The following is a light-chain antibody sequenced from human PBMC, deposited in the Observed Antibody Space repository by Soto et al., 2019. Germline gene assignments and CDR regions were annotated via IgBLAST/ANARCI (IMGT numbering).Light chain of an antibody. J-gene: IGKJ4*01. V-gene: IGKV3-20*01. CDR2: GAS. Sequence: EIVLSQSPGTLSLSPGERATLSCRASQSVSSSCLAWYQQKPGQAPSLLIYGASSRATGIPDRFSGSGSGTDFTLTISRLEPEDFAVYYCQQYGSSPLTFGGGTKVDIK. CDR3: QQYGSSPLT. CDR1: QSVSSSC.